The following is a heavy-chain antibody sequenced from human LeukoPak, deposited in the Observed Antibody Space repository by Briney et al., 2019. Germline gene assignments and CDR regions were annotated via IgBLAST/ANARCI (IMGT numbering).Heavy chain of an antibody. J-gene: IGHJ4*02. CDR2: IYSGGNT. Sequence: SETLSLTCTVSGGSINSGDYYWSWIRQPPGKGLEWIGSIYSGGNTFYNPSLKGRLAISADTSKNHFSLRLKSVAAADTAVYFCARYFDHPTAYFDSWGQGSLVTVSS. CDR1: GGSINSGDYY. V-gene: IGHV4-39*02. D-gene: IGHD3-9*01. CDR3: ARYFDHPTAYFDS.